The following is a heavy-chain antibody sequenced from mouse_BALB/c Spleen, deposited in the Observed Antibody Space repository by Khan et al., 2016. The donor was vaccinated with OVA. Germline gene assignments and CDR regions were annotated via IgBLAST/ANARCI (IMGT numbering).Heavy chain of an antibody. D-gene: IGHD2-14*01. CDR3: ARGRYRYPFAY. CDR1: GYSITSDYA. CDR2: ISYSGST. J-gene: IGHJ3*01. Sequence: EVQLVESGPGLVKPSQSLSLTCTVTGYSITSDYAWNWIRQFPGNKLEWMGYISYSGSTSYNPSFKSRISITRDTSKNQFFLQLNSVTTEDTATYYCARGRYRYPFAYWGQGTLVTVSA. V-gene: IGHV3-2*02.